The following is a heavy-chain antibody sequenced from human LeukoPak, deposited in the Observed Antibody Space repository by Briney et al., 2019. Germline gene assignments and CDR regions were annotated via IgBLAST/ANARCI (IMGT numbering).Heavy chain of an antibody. CDR1: GGSISSSSYY. J-gene: IGHJ4*02. D-gene: IGHD3-3*01. Sequence: SETLSLTCTVSGGSISSSSYYWGWIRQPPGKGLEWIGSIYYSGSTYYNPSLKSRVTLSADTSKNQFSLKLSSVTAADTAVYYCARLRLSGPIFDYWGQGTLVTVSS. CDR3: ARLRLSGPIFDY. CDR2: IYYSGST. V-gene: IGHV4-39*01.